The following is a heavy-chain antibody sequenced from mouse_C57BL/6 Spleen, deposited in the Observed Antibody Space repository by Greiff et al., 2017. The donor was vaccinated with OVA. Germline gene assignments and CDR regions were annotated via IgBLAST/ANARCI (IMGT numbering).Heavy chain of an antibody. CDR1: GYTITDYY. Sequence: SGPVLVKPGASLKMSCTASGYTITDYYMYRLNQSHGKSLVWIGVINPYNGGTSYNQTLKGKTSFTDDKSSSTSYLELNSLTSEDSEVYYCARSPRGYGSRGKMDYWGQGTSVTVSA. J-gene: IGHJ4*01. D-gene: IGHD1-1*01. CDR2: INPYNGGT. CDR3: ARSPRGYGSRGKMDY. V-gene: IGHV1-19*01.